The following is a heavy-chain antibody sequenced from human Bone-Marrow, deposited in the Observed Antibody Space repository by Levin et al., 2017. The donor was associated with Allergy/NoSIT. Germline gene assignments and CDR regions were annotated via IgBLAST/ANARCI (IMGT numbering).Heavy chain of an antibody. CDR3: TISTPRHTVLVPAARHYYYYGMDV. CDR2: IKSKADGGTR. J-gene: IGHJ6*02. Sequence: GGSLRLSCAASGFTFNNAYTSWVRQAPGEGLEWVGRIKSKADGGTRDYAAPVKGRFTISRDDSKNTVDMQMNSLRIEDTAVYYCTISTPRHTVLVPAARHYYYYGMDVWGQGTTVTVSS. D-gene: IGHD2-2*01. CDR1: GFTFNNAY. V-gene: IGHV3-15*01.